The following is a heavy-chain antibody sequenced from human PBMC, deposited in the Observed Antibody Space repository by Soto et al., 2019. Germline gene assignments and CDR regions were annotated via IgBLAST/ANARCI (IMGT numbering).Heavy chain of an antibody. CDR1: GFTFTTYA. J-gene: IGHJ4*02. V-gene: IGHV1-3*01. D-gene: IGHD2-15*01. CDR2: IHAGNGNT. Sequence: QVQVVQSGAEVKKPGASVKVSCKASGFTFTTYAIHWVRQAPGQRLERMGWIHAGNGNTKSSQKCQDRLTITRDTSASTAYMELSSLRSEDSAVYYCARYRCSGDFNDFDYWCQGTLVTVSS. CDR3: ARYRCSGDFNDFDY.